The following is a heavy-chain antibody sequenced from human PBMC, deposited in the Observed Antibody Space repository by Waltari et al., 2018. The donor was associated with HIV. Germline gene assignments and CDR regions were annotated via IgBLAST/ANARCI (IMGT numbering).Heavy chain of an antibody. Sequence: EVQLVQSGGGLIQPGGSLRLSCAASGFTVSSNYMSWVRQAPGKGREWVLVIYSGVNKYYADSVKGRFTISRYNSKNTLYRQLNSLRAEDSAVYYCARELGSSSWYNYYYGMDVWGQGTTVTVSS. CDR2: IYSGVNK. CDR3: ARELGSSSWYNYYYGMDV. V-gene: IGHV3-53*01. J-gene: IGHJ6*02. CDR1: GFTVSSNY. D-gene: IGHD6-13*01.